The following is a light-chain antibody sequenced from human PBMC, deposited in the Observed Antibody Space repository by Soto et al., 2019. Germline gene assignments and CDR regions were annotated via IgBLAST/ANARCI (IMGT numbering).Light chain of an antibody. Sequence: QSALTQPPSASGSPGQSVTISCTGTRSDIGGYNYVSWYQQHPGKAPKLIIYGVSERPSGVPGRFSGSKSGNTASLTVSGLQAEDEADYFCSSFAGSNNFVVFGGGTKLTVL. CDR2: GVS. CDR1: RSDIGGYNY. J-gene: IGLJ2*01. V-gene: IGLV2-8*01. CDR3: SSFAGSNNFVV.